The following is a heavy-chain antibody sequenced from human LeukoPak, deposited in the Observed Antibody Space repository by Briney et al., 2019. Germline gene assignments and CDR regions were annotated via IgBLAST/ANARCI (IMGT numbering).Heavy chain of an antibody. Sequence: GASVKVSCKASGYTFSGSYMHWVRQAPGQGLEWMGWINPDSGATKYAQKFQGRVTMTRDTSISTFFMELSGLTSDDTAVYYCASYYTGIGGLRWGQGTLVTVSS. CDR1: GYTFSGSY. V-gene: IGHV1-2*02. CDR3: ASYYTGIGGLR. D-gene: IGHD2-8*02. J-gene: IGHJ4*02. CDR2: INPDSGAT.